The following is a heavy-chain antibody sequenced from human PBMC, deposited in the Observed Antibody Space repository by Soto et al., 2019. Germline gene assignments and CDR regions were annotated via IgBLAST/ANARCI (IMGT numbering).Heavy chain of an antibody. V-gene: IGHV3-30*03. D-gene: IGHD6-13*01. J-gene: IGHJ4*02. CDR1: GFTFSSYG. Sequence: PGGSLRLSCAASGFTFSSYGMHWVRQAPGKGLEWVAVISYDGSNKYYADSVKGRFTISRGNSKNTLYLQMNSLRAEVTAVYYCARATAAAVDYWGQGTLVTVSS. CDR2: ISYDGSNK. CDR3: ARATAAAVDY.